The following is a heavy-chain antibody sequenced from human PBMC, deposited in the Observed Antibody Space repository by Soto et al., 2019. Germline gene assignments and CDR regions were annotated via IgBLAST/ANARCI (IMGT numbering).Heavy chain of an antibody. J-gene: IGHJ4*02. CDR1: GLTFNTYG. D-gene: IGHD5-18*01. CDR3: ARARGYTYGPPTY. CDR2: IWYDGSLK. Sequence: GGSLRLSCAASGLTFNTYGMHWVRQAPGKGLEWVAVIWYDGSLKYYADSVKGRFTISRDNSKNTLYLQINSLRAEDTAVYYCARARGYTYGPPTYWGQGTLVTVSS. V-gene: IGHV3-33*01.